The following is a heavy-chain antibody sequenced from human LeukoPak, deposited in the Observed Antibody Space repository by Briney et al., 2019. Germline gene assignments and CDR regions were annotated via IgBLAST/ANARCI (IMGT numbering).Heavy chain of an antibody. CDR1: GGSISSYY. CDR3: ARGKGSSWPER. D-gene: IGHD6-13*01. J-gene: IGHJ4*02. CDR2: IYYSGST. V-gene: IGHV4-59*01. Sequence: SGTLSLTCTVSGGSISSYYWSWIRQPPGKGLEWIGYIYYSGSTNYNPSLKSRVTISVDTSKNQFSLKLSSVTAADTAVYYCARGKGSSWPERWGQGTLVTVSS.